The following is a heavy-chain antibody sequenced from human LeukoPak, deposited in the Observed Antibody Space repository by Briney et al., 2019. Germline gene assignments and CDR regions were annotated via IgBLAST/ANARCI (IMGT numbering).Heavy chain of an antibody. CDR3: ARGGSMQQKRAYLY. CDR1: GYTFTDYF. CDR2: IAPNTGAT. Sequence: ASVRDSSMPPGYTFTDYFMYGVRPVPRGGVGWMGWIAPNTGATQYAQRFQGRVTMTMHKSMSTAYMDLRSLRSDDAAMYYCARGGSMQQKRAYLYWGQGTLVTVSS. V-gene: IGHV1-2*02. J-gene: IGHJ1*01. D-gene: IGHD2-8*01.